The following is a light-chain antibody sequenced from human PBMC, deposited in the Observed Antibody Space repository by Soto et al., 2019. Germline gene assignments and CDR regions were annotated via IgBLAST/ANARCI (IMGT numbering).Light chain of an antibody. CDR1: QSLNNY. CDR2: DAS. Sequence: DIQMTQSPSTLSASVGDRVTITCRASQSLNNYLAWYQQKPGKAPKLLIYDASSLESGVPSRFSGSGSGTEFTLTISSLQPDDFATYYCQQYNSYSGYTFGQGTKLEIK. CDR3: QQYNSYSGYT. V-gene: IGKV1-5*01. J-gene: IGKJ2*01.